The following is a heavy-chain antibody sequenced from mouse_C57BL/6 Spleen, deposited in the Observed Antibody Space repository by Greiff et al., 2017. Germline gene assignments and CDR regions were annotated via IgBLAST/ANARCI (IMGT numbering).Heavy chain of an antibody. J-gene: IGHJ1*03. D-gene: IGHD1-1*02. CDR3: ARTGDYDV. CDR2: IDPSDSET. Sequence: VQLQQSGAELVRPGSSVKLSCKASGYTFTSYWMHWVKQRPIQGLEWIGNIDPSDSETHYNQKFKDKATLTADKSSSTAYMQLSSLTSEDSAVYYCARTGDYDVWGTGTTVTVSS. V-gene: IGHV1-52*01. CDR1: GYTFTSYW.